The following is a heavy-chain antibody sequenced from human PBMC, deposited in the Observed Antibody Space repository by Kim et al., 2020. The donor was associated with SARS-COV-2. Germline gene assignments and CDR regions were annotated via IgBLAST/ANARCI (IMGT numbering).Heavy chain of an antibody. Sequence: GGSLRLSCAASGFTLSNYWMNWVRQGPGKGLVWVSRSNSDGSVTDYADSVKGRFTISRDNAKNTLYLQLNSLGVEDTAIYYRVRGSFKQGFDPWGQGALVTVSS. J-gene: IGHJ5*02. CDR3: VRGSFKQGFDP. CDR1: GFTLSNYW. V-gene: IGHV3-74*01. D-gene: IGHD6-13*01. CDR2: SNSDGSVT.